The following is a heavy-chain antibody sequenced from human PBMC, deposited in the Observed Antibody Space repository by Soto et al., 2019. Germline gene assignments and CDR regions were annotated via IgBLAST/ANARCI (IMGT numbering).Heavy chain of an antibody. CDR3: AKPDGPDY. V-gene: IGHV3-23*01. J-gene: IGHJ4*02. CDR2: ITDSGGST. Sequence: EVQLFESGGGLVQPGGSLRLSCAASGLTLSRYVMCSVCQAPGKVLEWVSRITDSGGSTYYADSVKGRSTISRDKSKNTLYLPMNSLRAEETAVYYCAKPDGPDYCGQGALVTVSS. CDR1: GLTLSRYV.